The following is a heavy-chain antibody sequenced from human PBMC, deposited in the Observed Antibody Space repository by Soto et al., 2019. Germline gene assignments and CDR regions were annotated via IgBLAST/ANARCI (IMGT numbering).Heavy chain of an antibody. Sequence: GGSLRLSCEASGFTFSRVSMNWVRQFPGKGLEWVASISSGSSDTWYADSVKGRFIISRDNAQNSLFLQMNTLRPEDTAMYYCARVAYWGPGTQVTVSS. CDR2: ISSGSSDT. CDR1: GFTFSRVS. CDR3: ARVAY. J-gene: IGHJ4*02. V-gene: IGHV3-21*01.